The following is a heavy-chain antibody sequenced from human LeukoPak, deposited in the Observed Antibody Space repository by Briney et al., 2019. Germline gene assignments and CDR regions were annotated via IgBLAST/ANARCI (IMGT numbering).Heavy chain of an antibody. J-gene: IGHJ4*02. D-gene: IGHD1-20*01. V-gene: IGHV4-34*01. CDR1: GGSFSGYY. Sequence: SETLSLTCAVYGGSFSGYYWSWIRQPPGKGLEWIGEINHSGSTNYNPSLKSRVTISVDTSKNHFSLKLSSVTAADTAVYYCARSITGTIFDYWGQGTLVTVSS. CDR3: ARSITGTIFDY. CDR2: INHSGST.